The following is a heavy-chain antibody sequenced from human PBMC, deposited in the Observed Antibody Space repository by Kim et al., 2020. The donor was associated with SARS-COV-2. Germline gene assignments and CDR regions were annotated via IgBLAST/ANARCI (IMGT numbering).Heavy chain of an antibody. CDR1: GFTFSSYA. CDR3: AKAGLGGSWYPYYYGMDV. Sequence: GGSLRLSCAASGFTFSSYAMSWVRQAPGKGLEWVSAISGSGGSTYYADSVKGRFTISRDNSKNTLYLQMNSLRAEDTAVYYCAKAGLGGSWYPYYYGMDVWGHGTTVTVSS. J-gene: IGHJ6*02. V-gene: IGHV3-23*01. D-gene: IGHD6-13*01. CDR2: ISGSGGST.